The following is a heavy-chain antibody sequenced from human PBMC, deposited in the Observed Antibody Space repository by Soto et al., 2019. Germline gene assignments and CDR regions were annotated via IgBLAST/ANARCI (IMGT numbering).Heavy chain of an antibody. Sequence: SETLPLTCTVSGGSISSSRYYWGRIRQPPGMGLEWIGSIFYSGTTYYNPSLKSRVAIFVDTSKNQFSLQLTSVTAADTAVYYCARGAGSPTYYYGMDVWGQGTTVTVSS. D-gene: IGHD2-15*01. CDR3: ARGAGSPTYYYGMDV. CDR2: IFYSGTT. V-gene: IGHV4-39*01. J-gene: IGHJ6*02. CDR1: GGSISSSRYY.